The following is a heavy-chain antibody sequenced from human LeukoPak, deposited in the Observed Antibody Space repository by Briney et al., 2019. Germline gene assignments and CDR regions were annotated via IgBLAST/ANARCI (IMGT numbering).Heavy chain of an antibody. CDR3: AREDQSESPFDY. J-gene: IGHJ4*02. CDR2: ISSSSSYI. V-gene: IGHV3-21*01. CDR1: GFTFSSYS. Sequence: GESLRLSCAASGFTFSSYSMNWVRQAPGKGLEWVSSISSSSSYIYYADSVKGRFTISRDNAKNSLYLQMNSLRAEDTAVYYCAREDQSESPFDYWGQGALVTVSS.